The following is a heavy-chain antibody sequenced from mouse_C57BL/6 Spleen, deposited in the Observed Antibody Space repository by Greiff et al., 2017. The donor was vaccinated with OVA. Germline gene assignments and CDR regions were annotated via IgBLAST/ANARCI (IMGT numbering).Heavy chain of an antibody. Sequence: QVQLQQPGAELVMPGASVKLSCKASGYTFTSYWMPWVKQRPGQGLEWIGEIDPSDSSTNYNQKFKGKSTLTVDKSSSTAYMQLSSLTSEDSAVYYCASNYYGSSTDWYVDVWGTGTTVTVSS. CDR2: IDPSDSST. CDR3: ASNYYGSSTDWYVDV. J-gene: IGHJ1*03. CDR1: GYTFTSYW. D-gene: IGHD1-1*01. V-gene: IGHV1-69*01.